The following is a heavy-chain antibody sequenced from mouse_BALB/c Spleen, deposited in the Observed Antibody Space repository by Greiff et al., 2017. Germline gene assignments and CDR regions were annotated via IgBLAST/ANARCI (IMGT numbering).Heavy chain of an antibody. CDR1: GYSITSDYA. CDR3: ARGRAY. V-gene: IGHV3-2*02. J-gene: IGHJ3*01. Sequence: EVKLQESGPGLVKPSQSLSLTCTVTGYSITSDYAWNWIRQFPGNKLEWMGYISYSGSTSYNPSLKSRISITRDTSKNQFFLQLNSVTTEDTATYYCARGRAYWGQGTLVTVSA. CDR2: ISYSGST.